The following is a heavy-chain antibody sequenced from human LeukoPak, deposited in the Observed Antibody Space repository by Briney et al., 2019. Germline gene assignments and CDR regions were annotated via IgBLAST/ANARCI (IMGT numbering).Heavy chain of an antibody. Sequence: GGSLRLSCADSGYTFSSYAMSWVRQAPGKGLEWVSAITGSGGDTYYADSVKGRFTISRDNSKNTMYLQMNSLRVGDTAVYYCARESPFSVAGVWGQGTLVTVSS. D-gene: IGHD6-19*01. CDR3: ARESPFSVAGV. J-gene: IGHJ4*02. V-gene: IGHV3-23*01. CDR2: ITGSGGDT. CDR1: GYTFSSYA.